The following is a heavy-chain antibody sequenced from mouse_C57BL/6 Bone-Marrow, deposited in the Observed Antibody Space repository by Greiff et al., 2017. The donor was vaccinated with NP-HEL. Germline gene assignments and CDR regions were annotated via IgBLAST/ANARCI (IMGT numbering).Heavy chain of an antibody. J-gene: IGHJ3*01. CDR2: ISDGGSYT. CDR1: GFTFSSYA. V-gene: IGHV5-4*01. CDR3: ARDHRLYSY. Sequence: EVKLVESGGGLVKPGGSLKLSCAASGFTFSSYAMSWVRQTPEKRLEWVATISDGGSYTYYPDNVKGRFTISRDNAKNNLYLQMSHLKSEDTAMYYCARDHRLYSYWGQGTLVTVSA.